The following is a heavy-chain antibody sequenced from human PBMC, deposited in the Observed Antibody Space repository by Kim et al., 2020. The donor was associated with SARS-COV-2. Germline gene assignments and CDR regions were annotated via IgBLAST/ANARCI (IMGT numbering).Heavy chain of an antibody. J-gene: IGHJ4*02. CDR1: GFTFSSYA. CDR2: ISYDGSNK. Sequence: GGSLRLSCAASGFTFSSYAMHWVRQAPGKGLEWVAVISYDGSNKYYADSVKGRFTISRDNSKNTLYLQMNSLRAEDTAVYYCARDSESPGRLRDGYSPYEYWGQGNLVTVSS. D-gene: IGHD5-18*01. V-gene: IGHV3-30*04. CDR3: ARDSESPGRLRDGYSPYEY.